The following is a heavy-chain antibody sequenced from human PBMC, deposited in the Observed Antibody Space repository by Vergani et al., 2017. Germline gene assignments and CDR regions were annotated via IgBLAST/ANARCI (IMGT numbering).Heavy chain of an antibody. CDR3: ARDRVEIVATTTYYYYYSGMDV. J-gene: IGHJ6*02. V-gene: IGHV3-7*01. Sequence: EVQLVESGGGLVKPGGSLRLSCAASGFTFSSYWMSWVRQAPGKGLEWVANIKQDGSEKYYVDSGKGRFTISRDNAKNSLYLQMNSLRAEDTAVYYCARDRVEIVATTTYYYYYSGMDVWGQGTTVTVSS. D-gene: IGHD5-12*01. CDR2: IKQDGSEK. CDR1: GFTFSSYW.